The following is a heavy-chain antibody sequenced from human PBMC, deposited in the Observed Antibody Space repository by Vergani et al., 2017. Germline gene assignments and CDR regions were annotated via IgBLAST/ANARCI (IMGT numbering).Heavy chain of an antibody. V-gene: IGHV2-5*02. J-gene: IGHJ5*02. CDR2: IYWDDDK. D-gene: IGHD6-19*01. CDR1: GFLLSTSGAG. Sequence: QITLKESGPTLVKPTQTLTLTCTFSGFLLSTSGAGVGWIRQPPGKALEWLALIYWDDDKRYSPSLKSRLTITKDTSKTQVVLTMTNMDPVDTATYYCAHMIAVAGLNNWFDPWGQGTLVTVSS. CDR3: AHMIAVAGLNNWFDP.